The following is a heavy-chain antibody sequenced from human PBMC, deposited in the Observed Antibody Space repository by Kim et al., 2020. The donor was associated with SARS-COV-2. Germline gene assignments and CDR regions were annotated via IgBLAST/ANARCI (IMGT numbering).Heavy chain of an antibody. D-gene: IGHD6-13*01. J-gene: IGHJ3*02. CDR3: VRDSPQLDDAFDI. Sequence: SNPSLKSRVTISVDTSKNQFSLKLSSVTAADTAVYYCVRDSPQLDDAFDIWGQGTMVTVSS. V-gene: IGHV4-31*02.